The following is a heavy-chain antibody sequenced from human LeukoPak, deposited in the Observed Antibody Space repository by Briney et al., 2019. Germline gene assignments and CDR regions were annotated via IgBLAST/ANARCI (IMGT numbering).Heavy chain of an antibody. Sequence: SETLSLTCAVYGGSFTGYRWNWIRQPPGKGLELIGYVYYSGTANYNPSLESRVTILVDTSKNQFSLNLSSVTAADTAVYYCARTKSGWYYSDYWGQGTLVSVSS. V-gene: IGHV4-59*08. D-gene: IGHD6-19*01. CDR1: GGSFTGYR. J-gene: IGHJ4*02. CDR2: VYYSGTA. CDR3: ARTKSGWYYSDY.